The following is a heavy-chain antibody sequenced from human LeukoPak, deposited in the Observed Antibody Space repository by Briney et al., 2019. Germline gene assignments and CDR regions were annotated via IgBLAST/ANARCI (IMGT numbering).Heavy chain of an antibody. CDR1: GYTFTGYY. CDR2: INPNSGGT. V-gene: IGHV1-2*04. Sequence: VASVKVSCKASGYTFTGYYMHWVRQAPGQGLEWMGWINPNSGGTNYAQKFQGWVTMTRDTSISTAYMELSRLRSDDTAVYYCAREKSSGWYREGPFDYWGQGTLVTVSS. D-gene: IGHD6-19*01. CDR3: AREKSSGWYREGPFDY. J-gene: IGHJ4*02.